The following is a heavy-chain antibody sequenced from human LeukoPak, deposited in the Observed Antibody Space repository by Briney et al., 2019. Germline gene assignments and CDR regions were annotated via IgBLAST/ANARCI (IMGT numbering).Heavy chain of an antibody. D-gene: IGHD3-10*01. V-gene: IGHV4-39*01. Sequence: PSETLSLTCTVSGGSISNFYWSWIRQPPGKGLEWIGSIYYSGSTYYNPSLKSRVTISVDTSKNQFSLKLSSVTAADTAVYYCARLALWFGELLLGGNFDYWGQGTLVTVSS. CDR3: ARLALWFGELLLGGNFDY. CDR2: IYYSGST. CDR1: GGSISNFY. J-gene: IGHJ4*02.